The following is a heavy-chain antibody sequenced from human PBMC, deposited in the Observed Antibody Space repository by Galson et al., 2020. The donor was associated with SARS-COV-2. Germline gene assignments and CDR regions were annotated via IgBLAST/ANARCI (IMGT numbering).Heavy chain of an antibody. CDR2: IYYSGST. D-gene: IGHD3-16*02. CDR3: ARVYYDYVWGSYRSPYDAFDS. Sequence: SETLSLTCTVSGGSISSHYWSWIRQPPGKGLEWIGYIYYSGSTNYNPSLKSRVTISVDTSKNQFSLKLSSVTASDTAVYYCARVYYDYVWGSYRSPYDAFDSWGQGTMVTVSS. V-gene: IGHV4-59*11. CDR1: GGSISSHY. J-gene: IGHJ3*02.